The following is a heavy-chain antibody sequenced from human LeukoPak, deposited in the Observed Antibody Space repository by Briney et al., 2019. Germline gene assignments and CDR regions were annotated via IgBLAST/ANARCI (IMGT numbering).Heavy chain of an antibody. CDR2: INSDGSST. Sequence: GGSLGLSCAASGFTFSSYWMHWVRQAPGKGLVWVSRINSDGSSTNYADSVKGRFTISRDNAKNTLYLQMNSLRAEDTAVYYCAREGKGAEFDYWGQGTLVTGSS. V-gene: IGHV3-74*01. J-gene: IGHJ4*02. D-gene: IGHD3-10*01. CDR3: AREGKGAEFDY. CDR1: GFTFSSYW.